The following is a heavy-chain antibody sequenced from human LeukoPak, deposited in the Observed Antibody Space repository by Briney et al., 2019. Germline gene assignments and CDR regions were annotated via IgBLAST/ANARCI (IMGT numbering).Heavy chain of an antibody. CDR1: GFTFSNYA. Sequence: GGSLGLSCAASGFTFSNYAMSWVRQAPGKGLEWVSYIRGGGSPIYYADSVKGRFTISRDNAKNSLYLQMNSLRAEDTAVYYCAKTMVRGVMDYYYYGMDVWGQGTTVTVSS. D-gene: IGHD3-10*01. V-gene: IGHV3-48*01. CDR2: IRGGGSPI. J-gene: IGHJ6*02. CDR3: AKTMVRGVMDYYYYGMDV.